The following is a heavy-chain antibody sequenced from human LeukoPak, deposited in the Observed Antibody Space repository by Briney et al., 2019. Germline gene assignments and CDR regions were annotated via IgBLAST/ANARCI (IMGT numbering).Heavy chain of an antibody. D-gene: IGHD6-19*01. CDR3: ARLEGGIAVAGPSPNFDY. CDR1: GYSFTSYW. V-gene: IGHV5-51*01. Sequence: GEPLKISCKGSGYSFTSYWIGWVRQMPGKGLEWMGIIYPGDSDTRYSPSFQGQVTISADKSISTAYLQWSSLKASDTAMYYCARLEGGIAVAGPSPNFDYWGQGTLVTVSS. J-gene: IGHJ4*02. CDR2: IYPGDSDT.